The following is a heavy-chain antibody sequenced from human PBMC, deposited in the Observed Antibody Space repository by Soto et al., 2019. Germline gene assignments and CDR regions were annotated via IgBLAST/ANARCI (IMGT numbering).Heavy chain of an antibody. CDR3: AKGRLRYFAWLDY. J-gene: IGHJ4*02. V-gene: IGHV3-23*01. Sequence: EVQLLESGGGLVQPGGSLRLSCAASGFTFSTYAMSWVRQAPGKGLEWLSAISGSGTNTHYADSVQGRFTISRDNSKNTLFLQMHSLRVEDTAVYYCAKGRLRYFAWLDYWGQGILVTVSS. CDR2: ISGSGTNT. D-gene: IGHD3-9*01. CDR1: GFTFSTYA.